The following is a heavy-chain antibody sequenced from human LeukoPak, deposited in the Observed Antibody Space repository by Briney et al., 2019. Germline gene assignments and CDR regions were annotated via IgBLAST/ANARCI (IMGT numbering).Heavy chain of an antibody. CDR3: AKDLHEIAADY. CDR2: IKGDGITT. D-gene: IGHD2-21*01. CDR1: GFTFSSFW. J-gene: IGHJ4*02. V-gene: IGHV3-74*01. Sequence: PGGSLRLSCEASGFTFSSFWMHWVRQAPGKGLVWVARIKGDGITTNYADPAKGRFTVSRDNAKNTVYLQMNSLRAEGTAVYYCAKDLHEIAADYWGQGTLVTVAS.